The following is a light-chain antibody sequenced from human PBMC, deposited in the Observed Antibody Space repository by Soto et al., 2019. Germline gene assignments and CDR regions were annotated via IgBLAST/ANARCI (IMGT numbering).Light chain of an antibody. CDR1: SSDIGSYNV. V-gene: IGLV2-23*02. J-gene: IGLJ3*02. CDR3: CSYAGSSVVV. CDR2: KVN. Sequence: QSALTQPASMSGSPGQSITISCTGTSSDIGSYNVVSWYQQVPGKAPKLIIYKVNERPSGVSNRFSGSKSGNTASLTISGLQGEDEAHYFCCSYAGSSVVVFGGGTKLTVL.